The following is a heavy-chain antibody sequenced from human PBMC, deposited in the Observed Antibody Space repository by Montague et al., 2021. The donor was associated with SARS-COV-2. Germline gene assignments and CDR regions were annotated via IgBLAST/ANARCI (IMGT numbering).Heavy chain of an antibody. Sequence: SLRLSCAASGFTFSSYWMSWVRQAPGKGLEWVANIKQDGSEKYYVVSVKGRFTISRDNAKNSLYLQMNSLRAEDTAVYYCARDSFWSSYYTDYYGMDVWGQGTTVTVSS. D-gene: IGHD3-3*01. CDR2: IKQDGSEK. CDR3: ARDSFWSSYYTDYYGMDV. J-gene: IGHJ6*02. CDR1: GFTFSSYW. V-gene: IGHV3-7*01.